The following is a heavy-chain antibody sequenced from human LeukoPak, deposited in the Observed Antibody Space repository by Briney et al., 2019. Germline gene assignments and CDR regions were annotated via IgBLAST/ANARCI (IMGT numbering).Heavy chain of an antibody. CDR1: GGTFSSYA. CDR3: ARVSGYGDYVVDY. V-gene: IGHV1-69*04. D-gene: IGHD4-17*01. CDR2: IIPILGIA. J-gene: IGHJ4*02. Sequence: SVKVSCKASGGTFSSYAISWVRQAPGQGLEWMGRIIPILGIANYAQKFQGRVTITADKSTSTAYMELSSLRSEDTAVYYCARVSGYGDYVVDYWGQGTLVTVSS.